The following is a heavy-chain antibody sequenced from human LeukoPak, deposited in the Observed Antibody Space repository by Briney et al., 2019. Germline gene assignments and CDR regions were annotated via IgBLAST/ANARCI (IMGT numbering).Heavy chain of an antibody. V-gene: IGHV4-59*01. CDR1: GGSISSYY. CDR2: IYYSGST. D-gene: IGHD4-11*01. CDR3: ARDRTTVTTQPYYYYYGMDV. J-gene: IGHJ6*02. Sequence: SETLSLTCTVSGGSISSYYWSWIRQPPGEGLEWIGYIYYSGSTNYNPFLKSRVTISVDTSKNQFSLKLSSVTAADTAVYYCARDRTTVTTQPYYYYYGMDVWGQGTTVTVSS.